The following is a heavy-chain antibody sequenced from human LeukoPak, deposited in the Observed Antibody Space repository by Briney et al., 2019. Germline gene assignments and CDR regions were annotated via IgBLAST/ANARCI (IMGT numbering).Heavy chain of an antibody. J-gene: IGHJ5*02. Sequence: PSETLSLTCTVSGGSISSYYWSWIRQPAGKGLEWIGRIYTSGSTNYNPSLKSRVTMSVDTSKNQFSLKLSSVTAADTAVYYCARAHYYGSGSYNWFDPWGQGALVTVSS. V-gene: IGHV4-4*07. D-gene: IGHD3-10*01. CDR2: IYTSGST. CDR1: GGSISSYY. CDR3: ARAHYYGSGSYNWFDP.